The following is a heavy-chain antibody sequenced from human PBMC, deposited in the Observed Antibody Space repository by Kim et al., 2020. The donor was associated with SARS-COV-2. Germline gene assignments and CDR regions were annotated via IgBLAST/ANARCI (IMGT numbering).Heavy chain of an antibody. D-gene: IGHD3-22*01. CDR3: ARGVVATTGMVVVISQPEDC. CDR1: GYTFTSYT. V-gene: IGHV7-4-1*02. CDR2: INTNTGNP. J-gene: IGHJ4*02. Sequence: ASVKVSCKASGYTFTSYTINWVRQAPGQGLEWMGWINTNTGNPTYAQDFTGRFVFSLDSSVSTAYLQISNLKAEDTAIYYCARGVVATTGMVVVISQPEDCWGQGTLVTVSS.